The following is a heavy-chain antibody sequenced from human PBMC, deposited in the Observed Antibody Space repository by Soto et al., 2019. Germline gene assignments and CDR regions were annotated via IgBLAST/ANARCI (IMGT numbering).Heavy chain of an antibody. D-gene: IGHD1-26*01. CDR1: GFTFSDYY. J-gene: IGHJ4*02. CDR2: ISGSTTYT. Sequence: QVQLVESGGGLVKPGGSLRLSCAASGFTFSDYYMAWIRQAPGKGLEWISYISGSTTYTSYADSVKGRFTISRDNAENSLHLQMNSLRVEETAVYFCVRVAFPPQFSGPFWGQGTLVTVSS. CDR3: VRVAFPPQFSGPF. V-gene: IGHV3-11*06.